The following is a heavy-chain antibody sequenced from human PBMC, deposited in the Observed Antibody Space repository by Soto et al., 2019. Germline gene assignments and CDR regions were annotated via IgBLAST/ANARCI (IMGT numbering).Heavy chain of an antibody. V-gene: IGHV3-23*01. CDR3: AKDHAQGYCSSTSCYTDLFDY. CDR2: ISGSGGST. Sequence: GGSLRLSCAASGFTFSSYAMSWVRQAPGKGLEWVSAISGSGGSTYYADSVKGRFTISRDNSKNTLYLQMNSLRAEDTAVYYCAKDHAQGYCSSTSCYTDLFDYWGQGTLVTVSS. CDR1: GFTFSSYA. D-gene: IGHD2-2*02. J-gene: IGHJ4*02.